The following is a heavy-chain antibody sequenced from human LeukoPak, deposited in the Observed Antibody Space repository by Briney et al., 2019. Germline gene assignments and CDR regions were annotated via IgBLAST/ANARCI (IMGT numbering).Heavy chain of an antibody. Sequence: GASVKVSCEASGGTFSSYAISWVRQAPGQGLEWMGRIIPILGIANYAQKFQGRVTITADKSTSTAYMELSSLRSEDTAVYYCARSDGYNAGYFDYWGQGTLVTVSS. CDR1: GGTFSSYA. CDR2: IIPILGIA. V-gene: IGHV1-69*04. D-gene: IGHD5-24*01. J-gene: IGHJ4*02. CDR3: ARSDGYNAGYFDY.